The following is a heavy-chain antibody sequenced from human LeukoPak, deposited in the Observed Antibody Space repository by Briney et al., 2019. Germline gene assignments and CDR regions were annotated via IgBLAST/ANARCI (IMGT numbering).Heavy chain of an antibody. Sequence: SETLSPTCTVSGDSFTSVTDYWAWIRQPPGKGLEWIASGDYSGGTYYNPSLESRVAISADMSKNRISLKLTSVTGADTAVYYCAGERGEEYSSGWYKTNYFYNWGQGIRVTVSS. CDR2: GDYSGGT. J-gene: IGHJ4*02. V-gene: IGHV4-39*07. D-gene: IGHD6-19*01. CDR1: GDSFTSVTDY. CDR3: AGERGEEYSSGWYKTNYFYN.